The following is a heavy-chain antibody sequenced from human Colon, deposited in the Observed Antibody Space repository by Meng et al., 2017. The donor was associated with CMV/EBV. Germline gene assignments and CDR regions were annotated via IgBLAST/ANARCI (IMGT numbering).Heavy chain of an antibody. CDR3: ARDSWSGFEDSSGGPDY. CDR2: ISYDGSNK. Sequence: GGSLRLSCAASGFTFSSYAMHWVRQAPGKGLEWVAVISYDGSNKYYADSVKGRFTISRDNSKNTLYLQMNSLRAEDTAVYYCARDSWSGFEDSSGGPDYWGQGTLVTVSS. V-gene: IGHV3-30*04. J-gene: IGHJ4*02. CDR1: GFTFSSYA. D-gene: IGHD3-22*01.